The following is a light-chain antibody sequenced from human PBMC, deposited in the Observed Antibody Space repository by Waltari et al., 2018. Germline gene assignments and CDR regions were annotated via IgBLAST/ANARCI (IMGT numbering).Light chain of an antibody. V-gene: IGKV1-6*02. J-gene: IGKJ1*01. CDR3: LQDYIYPRT. CDR2: VAS. Sequence: AIQLTQSPSSLSASVGDKVTITCRASQGISVDLAWYQQKPGKAPKLLIYVASSLQSGVPSRFSGGASGSDFTLTISSLQPEDSATYYCLQDYIYPRTFGQGTKVELK. CDR1: QGISVD.